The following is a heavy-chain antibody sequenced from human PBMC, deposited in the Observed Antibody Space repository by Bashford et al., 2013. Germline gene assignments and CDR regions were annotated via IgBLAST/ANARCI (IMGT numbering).Heavy chain of an antibody. J-gene: IGHJ4*02. V-gene: IGHV3-23*01. D-gene: IGHD2-15*01. CDR3: AKAVSFSPLYYFDY. Sequence: VRQAPGKGLEWVSAISGSGGSTYYADSVKGRFTISRDNSKNTLYLQMNSLRAEDTAVYYCAKAVSFSPLYYFDYWGQGTLVTVSS. CDR2: ISGSGGST.